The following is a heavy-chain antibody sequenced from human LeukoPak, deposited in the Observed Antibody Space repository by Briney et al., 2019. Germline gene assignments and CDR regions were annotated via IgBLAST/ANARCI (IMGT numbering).Heavy chain of an antibody. Sequence: ASVKVSCKASGYTFTSYGISWVRQAPGQGLEWMGWISAYNGNTNYAQKLQGRVTMTTDTSTSTAYMELRSLRSDDTVVYYCARAHYYDSSGYPRDYWGQGTLVTVSS. CDR2: ISAYNGNT. V-gene: IGHV1-18*01. CDR1: GYTFTSYG. CDR3: ARAHYYDSSGYPRDY. J-gene: IGHJ4*02. D-gene: IGHD3-22*01.